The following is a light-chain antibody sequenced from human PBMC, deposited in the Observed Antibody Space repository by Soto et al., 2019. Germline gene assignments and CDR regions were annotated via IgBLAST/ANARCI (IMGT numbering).Light chain of an antibody. CDR1: QSVGSG. Sequence: EIVMTQSTATLSVSPGERATLSCRASQSVGSGLSWYQQKPGQAPRLLIYDASTRATGIPARFSGSGSETDFTLTITSLEPEDFAVYYCQQRNNWPPITFGQGTRLEI. V-gene: IGKV3-11*01. CDR3: QQRNNWPPIT. J-gene: IGKJ5*01. CDR2: DAS.